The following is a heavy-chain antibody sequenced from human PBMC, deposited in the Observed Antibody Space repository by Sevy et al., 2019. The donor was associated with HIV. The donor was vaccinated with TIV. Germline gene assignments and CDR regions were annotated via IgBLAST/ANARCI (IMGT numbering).Heavy chain of an antibody. CDR1: GFTFSSYG. CDR3: ASDILTGSDF. CDR2: IWYDGSDT. Sequence: GGSLRLSCAASGFTFSSYGMHWVRQAPGKGLEWVAFIWYDGSDTYYADSVKGRFNISRDNSKNTLYLQMNSLRTEDTAIYYCASDILTGSDFRGQGNLVTVSS. J-gene: IGHJ4*02. V-gene: IGHV3-30*02. D-gene: IGHD3-9*01.